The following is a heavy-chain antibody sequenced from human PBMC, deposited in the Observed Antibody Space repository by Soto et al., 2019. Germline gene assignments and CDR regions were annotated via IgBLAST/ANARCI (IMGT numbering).Heavy chain of an antibody. CDR2: IYYSGST. Sequence: SETLSLTCTVSGGSISSGGYYWSWIRQHPGKGLEWIGYIYYSGSTYYNTSLKSRVTISVDTSKNQFSLKRGSVTAADTAVYYCSRGYSSSWYSYYYYGMDVWGQGTTVTVSS. J-gene: IGHJ6*02. CDR3: SRGYSSSWYSYYYYGMDV. V-gene: IGHV4-31*03. CDR1: GGSISSGGYY. D-gene: IGHD6-13*01.